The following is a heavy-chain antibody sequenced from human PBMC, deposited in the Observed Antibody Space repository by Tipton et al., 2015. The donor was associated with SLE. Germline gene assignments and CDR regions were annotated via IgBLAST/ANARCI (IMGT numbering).Heavy chain of an antibody. CDR1: GGSISSYY. J-gene: IGHJ3*02. CDR3: ARGGGDHVDAFDI. CDR2: IYYSGST. D-gene: IGHD3-16*01. Sequence: TLSLTCTVSGGSISSYYWCWIRQPPGKGLEWIGYIYYSGSTNYNPSLKSRFTISVDTSKNQFSLKLSSVTDADTAVYYCARGGGDHVDAFDIWCQGTMVTVSS. V-gene: IGHV4-59*01.